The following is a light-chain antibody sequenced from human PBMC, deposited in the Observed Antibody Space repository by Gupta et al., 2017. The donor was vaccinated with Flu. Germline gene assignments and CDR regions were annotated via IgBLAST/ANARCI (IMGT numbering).Light chain of an antibody. CDR1: QSLTSNY. CDR3: QQYGHSPYT. Sequence: EIVLTQSPGTLSLSPGERATLSCRASQSLTSNYVAWYQLTPGQAPRLLINATSSRPAGIADRFSGSGSGPDFTLSISRVEPEDSAVYFCQQYGHSPYTFGQGTKLQIK. J-gene: IGKJ2*01. V-gene: IGKV3-20*01. CDR2: ATS.